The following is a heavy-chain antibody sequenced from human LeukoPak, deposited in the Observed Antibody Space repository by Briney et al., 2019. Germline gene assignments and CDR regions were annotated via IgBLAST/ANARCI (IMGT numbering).Heavy chain of an antibody. J-gene: IGHJ4*02. CDR1: GGTFSSYA. V-gene: IGHV1-69*01. Sequence: ASVKDSCKASGGTFSSYAISWVRQAPGQGLEWMGGIIPIFGTANYAQKFQGRVTITADESTSTAYMELSSLRSEDTAVYYCAIAYCGGDCLPFDYWGQGTLITVSS. D-gene: IGHD2-21*02. CDR3: AIAYCGGDCLPFDY. CDR2: IIPIFGTA.